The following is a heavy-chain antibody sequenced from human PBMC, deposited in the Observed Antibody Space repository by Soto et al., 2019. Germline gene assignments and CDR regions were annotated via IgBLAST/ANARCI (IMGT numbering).Heavy chain of an antibody. D-gene: IGHD4-17*01. J-gene: IGHJ5*02. CDR3: ARSDYGDNARGWFDP. CDR1: GGSISSYY. Sequence: QVQLQESGPGLVKPSETLSLTCTVSGGSISSYYWSWIRQPPGKGLEWIGYIYYSGSTNYNPSLKCRVTISVDTSKNQFSLKLSSVTAADTAVYYCARSDYGDNARGWFDPWGQGTLVTVSS. CDR2: IYYSGST. V-gene: IGHV4-59*01.